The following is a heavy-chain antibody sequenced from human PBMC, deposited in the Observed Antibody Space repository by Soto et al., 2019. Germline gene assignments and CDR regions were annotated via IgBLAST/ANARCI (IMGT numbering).Heavy chain of an antibody. D-gene: IGHD5-18*01. Sequence: SETLSLTCTVSGGSISSGGYYWSWIRQHPGKGLEWIGYIYYSGSTYYNPSLKSRVTISVDTSKNQFSLKLSSVTAADTAVYYCARTRYSYAFYYYYGMDVWGQGTTVTVSS. CDR1: GGSISSGGYY. J-gene: IGHJ6*02. CDR2: IYYSGST. CDR3: ARTRYSYAFYYYYGMDV. V-gene: IGHV4-31*03.